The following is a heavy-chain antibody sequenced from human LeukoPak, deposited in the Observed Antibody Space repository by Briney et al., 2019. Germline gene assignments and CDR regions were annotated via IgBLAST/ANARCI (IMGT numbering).Heavy chain of an antibody. CDR2: ISWDGGTT. Sequence: GGSLRLSCAASGFSFDDYAMHWVRQAPGKSLEWVSLISWDGGTTYYADSVKGRFTISRDNSKDSLYLQMNSLRGEDTAFYYCPTHPDYSRSIYNMDVWGKGTPVTVSS. J-gene: IGHJ6*03. CDR1: GFSFDDYA. CDR3: PTHPDYSRSIYNMDV. D-gene: IGHD6-13*01. V-gene: IGHV3-43D*04.